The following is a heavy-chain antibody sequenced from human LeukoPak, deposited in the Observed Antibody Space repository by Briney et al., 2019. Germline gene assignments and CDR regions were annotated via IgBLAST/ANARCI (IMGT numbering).Heavy chain of an antibody. V-gene: IGHV4-39*01. CDR3: ASHLTGYWSDY. Sequence: TFSSYAMSWVRQAPGKGLEWIGSIYYSGSTYYNPSLKSRVTISVDTSKNQFSLKLSSVTAADTAVYYCASHLTGYWSDYWGQGTLVTVSS. D-gene: IGHD3-9*01. CDR2: IYYSGST. CDR1: TFSSYA. J-gene: IGHJ4*02.